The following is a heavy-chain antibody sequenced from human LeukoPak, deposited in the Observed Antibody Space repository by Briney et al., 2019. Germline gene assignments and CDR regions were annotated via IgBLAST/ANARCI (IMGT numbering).Heavy chain of an antibody. CDR2: ISTSGGST. CDR3: AKPVYGSGSPDY. Sequence: GSLRLSCAASGFTFSSYAMSWIRQAPGKGLAWVSGISTSGGSTYYTDSVKGRLTLSRDNSKNTLYLQMNSLRADDTAVYYCAKPVYGSGSPDYWGQGTLVTVSS. D-gene: IGHD3-10*01. CDR1: GFTFSSYA. V-gene: IGHV3-23*01. J-gene: IGHJ4*02.